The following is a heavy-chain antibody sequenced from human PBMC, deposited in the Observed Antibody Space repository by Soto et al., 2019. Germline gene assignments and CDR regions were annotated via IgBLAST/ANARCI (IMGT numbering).Heavy chain of an antibody. V-gene: IGHV3-23*01. D-gene: IGHD3-3*01. CDR3: AKDRGYDFWSGHHDAFDI. Sequence: PGGSLRLSCAASGFTFSSYAMSWVRQAPGKGLEWVSAISGSGGSTYYADSVKGRFTISRDNSKNTLYLQMNSLRAEDTAVYYCAKDRGYDFWSGHHDAFDIWGQGTMVTVSS. CDR2: ISGSGGST. J-gene: IGHJ3*02. CDR1: GFTFSSYA.